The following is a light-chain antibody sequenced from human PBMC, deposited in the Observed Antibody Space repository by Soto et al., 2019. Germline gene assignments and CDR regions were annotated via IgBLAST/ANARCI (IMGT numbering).Light chain of an antibody. V-gene: IGLV2-8*01. Sequence: QSVPTQPPSASGSPGQSVTISCTGTSRDIGGYDFVSWYQQHPGKAPKLLIYDVIKRPSGVPDRFSGSKSGNTASLTVSGLQTDDEADYYCSSYGGSNNLLFGGGTKVTVL. CDR3: SSYGGSNNLL. CDR2: DVI. CDR1: SRDIGGYDF. J-gene: IGLJ2*01.